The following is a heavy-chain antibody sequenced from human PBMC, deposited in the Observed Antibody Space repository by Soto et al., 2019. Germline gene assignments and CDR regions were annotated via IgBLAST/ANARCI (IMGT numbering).Heavy chain of an antibody. V-gene: IGHV1-3*01. D-gene: IGHD3-3*01. CDR1: GYTLTSYA. CDR3: ARFGARQDGYYDFWSGYPPPGLGMDV. Sequence: GSSVKVYCKASGYTLTSYAIRWVRQAPGQRLEWMGWINAGNGNTKYSQKFQGRVTINRDTSASTAYMELSSLRSEDTAVYYCARFGARQDGYYDFWSGYPPPGLGMDVWGQATTVTVSS. CDR2: INAGNGNT. J-gene: IGHJ6*02.